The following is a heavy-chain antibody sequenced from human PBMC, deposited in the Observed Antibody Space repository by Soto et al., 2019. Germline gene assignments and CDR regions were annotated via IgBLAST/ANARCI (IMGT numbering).Heavy chain of an antibody. J-gene: IGHJ6*02. CDR3: ARDQLRKYYYYGMDV. D-gene: IGHD1-7*01. CDR1: GGSISSGGYY. V-gene: IGHV4-31*03. Sequence: QVQLQESGPGLVKPSQTLSITCTVSGGSISSGGYYWSWIRRHPGKGLEWIGYIYYSGSTYYNPSLKSRVTISVDTSKNQFSLKLSSVTAAYTAVYYCARDQLRKYYYYGMDVWGQGTTVTVSS. CDR2: IYYSGST.